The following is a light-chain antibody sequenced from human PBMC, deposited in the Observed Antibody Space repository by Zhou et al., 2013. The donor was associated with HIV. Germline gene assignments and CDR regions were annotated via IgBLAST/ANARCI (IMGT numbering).Light chain of an antibody. V-gene: IGKV3-20*01. CDR1: QSVSSSY. CDR2: DAS. J-gene: IGKJ2*01. Sequence: EIVLTQSPGTLSLSPGERATLSCRASQSVSSSYLAWYQQKPGQAPRLLIYDASSRATGIPDRFSGSGSGTDFTLTISRLEPEDFAVYFCQQYGSSPPYTF. CDR3: QQYGSSPPYT.